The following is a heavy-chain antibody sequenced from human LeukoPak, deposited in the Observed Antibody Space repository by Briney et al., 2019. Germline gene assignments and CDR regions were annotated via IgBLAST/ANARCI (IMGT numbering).Heavy chain of an antibody. V-gene: IGHV3-21*01. J-gene: IGHJ4*02. Sequence: GGSLRLSCAASGCTFSDFSVNWVRQAPGKGPEWVSSISVRSNYRYYADSVRGRFTISRDDARDSLFLQMNSLRAEDTAVYFCVRLRRNNDRSGYYYYYDYWGQGTLVTVSS. CDR1: GCTFSDFS. CDR3: VRLRRNNDRSGYYYYYDY. D-gene: IGHD3-22*01. CDR2: ISVRSNYR.